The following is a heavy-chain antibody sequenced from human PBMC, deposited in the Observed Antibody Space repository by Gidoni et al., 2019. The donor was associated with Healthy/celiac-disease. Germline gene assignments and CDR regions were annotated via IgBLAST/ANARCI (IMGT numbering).Heavy chain of an antibody. J-gene: IGHJ4*02. CDR1: GGSISSSSYY. Sequence: QLQLQESGPGLVKPSETLSLTCTVSGGSISSSSYYWGWIRQPPGKGLEWIGSIYYSGSTYYNPSLKSRVTISVDTSKNQFSLKLSSVTAADTAVYYCARQSYYDSSGETDYWGQGTLVTVSS. CDR3: ARQSYYDSSGETDY. D-gene: IGHD3-22*01. CDR2: IYYSGST. V-gene: IGHV4-39*01.